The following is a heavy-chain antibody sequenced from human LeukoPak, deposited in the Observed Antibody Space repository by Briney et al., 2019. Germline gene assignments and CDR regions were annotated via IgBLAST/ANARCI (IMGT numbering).Heavy chain of an antibody. CDR1: GFTFSDHY. CDR3: ASLKYSSGYYLEY. V-gene: IGHV3-72*01. D-gene: IGHD6-19*01. J-gene: IGHJ4*02. Sequence: GGSLRLSCAASGFTFSDHYMDWVRQAPGKGLEWIGRTANRANTYTTEYAASVKGRFTISREDSKSSLYLLMNSLKTEDTAVYYCASLKYSSGYYLEYWGQGTLVAVSS. CDR2: TANRANTYTT.